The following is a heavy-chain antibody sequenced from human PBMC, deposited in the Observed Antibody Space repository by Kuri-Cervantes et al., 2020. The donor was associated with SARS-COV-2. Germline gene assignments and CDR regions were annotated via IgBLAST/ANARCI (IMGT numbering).Heavy chain of an antibody. D-gene: IGHD1-26*01. CDR2: ISSSSSYI. J-gene: IGHJ3*02. Sequence: GGSLRLSCAASGFTFSNAWMNWVRQAPGKGLEWVSSISSSSSYIYYADSVKGRFTISRDNAKNSLYLQMNSLRAEDTAVYYCASRPPPGELGELRVSGMWSDAFDIWGQGTMVTVSS. CDR1: GFTFSNAW. CDR3: ASRPPPGELGELRVSGMWSDAFDI. V-gene: IGHV3-21*01.